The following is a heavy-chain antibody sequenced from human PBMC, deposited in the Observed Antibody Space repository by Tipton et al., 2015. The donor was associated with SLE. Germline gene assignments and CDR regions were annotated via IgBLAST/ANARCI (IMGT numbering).Heavy chain of an antibody. D-gene: IGHD3-16*01. CDR2: ISYDGSDK. Sequence: SLRLSCAASGFTFTNYAVHWVRQAPGKGLEWVAVISYDGSDKYYADSVKGRFTISRDNSKNTLYLQMNSLRAEDTAIYYCAKEFNLGGWGQGTLVTVSS. CDR3: AKEFNLGG. V-gene: IGHV3-30*04. J-gene: IGHJ4*02. CDR1: GFTFTNYA.